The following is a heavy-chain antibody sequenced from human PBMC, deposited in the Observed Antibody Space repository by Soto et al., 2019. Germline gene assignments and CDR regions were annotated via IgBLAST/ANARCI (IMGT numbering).Heavy chain of an antibody. Sequence: SGTLALTCTSSGISISRYYQTWIRQPAGKGLEWIGHVHNSGSTSYNPSLKSRVIISVDTSKNQFFVKLSSVTAADTAVYYCARRYHYYYGMHVWGQGTTVTVSS. V-gene: IGHV4-59*08. CDR3: ARRYHYYYGMHV. J-gene: IGHJ6*02. CDR1: GISISRYY. CDR2: VHNSGST.